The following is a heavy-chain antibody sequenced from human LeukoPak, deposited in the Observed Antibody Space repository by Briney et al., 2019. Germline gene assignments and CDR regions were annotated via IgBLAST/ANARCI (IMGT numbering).Heavy chain of an antibody. CDR1: GGTFSSYA. V-gene: IGHV1-69*06. Sequence: GASVKVSCKASGGTFSSYAISWVRQAPGQGLEWMGGIIPIFGTANYAQKFQGRVTITADKSTSTAYMELSSLRSEDTAVYYCARSNWNDEDHMDVWGKGTTVTVSS. CDR3: ARSNWNDEDHMDV. J-gene: IGHJ6*03. CDR2: IIPIFGTA. D-gene: IGHD1-1*01.